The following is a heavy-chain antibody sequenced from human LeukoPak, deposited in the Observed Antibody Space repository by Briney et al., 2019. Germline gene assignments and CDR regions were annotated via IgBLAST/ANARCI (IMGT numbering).Heavy chain of an antibody. Sequence: GGSLRLSCAASGFTFSSYSMNWVRQAPGKGPEWVSYISSSGSTIYYADSVKGRFTISRDNAKNSLYLQMNSLRAEDTAVYYCARDKPLGRFGELFLMDVWGQGTTVTVSS. J-gene: IGHJ6*02. D-gene: IGHD3-10*01. CDR2: ISSSGSTI. CDR1: GFTFSSYS. CDR3: ARDKPLGRFGELFLMDV. V-gene: IGHV3-48*04.